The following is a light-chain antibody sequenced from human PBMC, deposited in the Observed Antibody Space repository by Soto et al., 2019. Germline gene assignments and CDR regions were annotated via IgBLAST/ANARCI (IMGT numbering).Light chain of an antibody. V-gene: IGLV2-14*03. J-gene: IGLJ2*01. Sequence: QSALTQPASVSGSPGQSITISCTGISSDVGDYTYVSWYQHHPGKAPKLMIFDVSSRPSGVSNRFSGSKSGNTASLTISGLHAEDEADYYCASKRTSTSWVFGGRTKLTVL. CDR3: ASKRTSTSWV. CDR2: DVS. CDR1: SSDVGDYTY.